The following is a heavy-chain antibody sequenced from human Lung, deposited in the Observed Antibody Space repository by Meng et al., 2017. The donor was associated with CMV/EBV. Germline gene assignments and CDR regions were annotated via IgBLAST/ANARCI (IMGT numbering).Heavy chain of an antibody. CDR3: VRGSGREWFDP. CDR2: INQDGSEK. V-gene: IGHV3-7*04. Sequence: GESLKISCAASGYTFSNYWMSWVRQAPGKGLEWVASINQDGSEKHYMDSVKGRFTISRDNAKNELYLEKNSLRAEDTALYFCVRGSGREWFDPWGQGIVVTVSS. CDR1: GYTFSNYW. J-gene: IGHJ5*02. D-gene: IGHD2-15*01.